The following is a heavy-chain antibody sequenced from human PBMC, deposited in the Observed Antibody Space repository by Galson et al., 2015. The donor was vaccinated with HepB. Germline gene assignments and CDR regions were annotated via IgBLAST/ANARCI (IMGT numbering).Heavy chain of an antibody. CDR2: INSDGSST. CDR1: GFTFSRYW. CDR3: ARAGGGIYGMDV. J-gene: IGHJ6*02. D-gene: IGHD3-16*01. V-gene: IGHV3-74*01. Sequence: SLRLSCAASGFTFSRYWVNWVRQAPGKGLVWVSRINSDGSSTSYADSVKGRFTISRDNAKNTLSLQMNSLRAEDTAVYYCARAGGGIYGMDVWGQGTTVTVSS.